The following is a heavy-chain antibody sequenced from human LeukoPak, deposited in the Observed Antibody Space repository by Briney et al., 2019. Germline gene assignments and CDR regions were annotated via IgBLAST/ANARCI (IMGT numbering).Heavy chain of an antibody. V-gene: IGHV4-59*12. CDR3: ARGLRDYSKSSYFDY. CDR1: GGSISSYY. J-gene: IGHJ4*02. CDR2: IYYSGST. D-gene: IGHD4-11*01. Sequence: SETLSLTCTVSGGSISSYYWRWIRQPPGKGLEWIGYIYYSGSTNYNPSLKSRVTISVDTSKNQFSLKLSSVTAADTAVYYCARGLRDYSKSSYFDYWGQGTLVTVSS.